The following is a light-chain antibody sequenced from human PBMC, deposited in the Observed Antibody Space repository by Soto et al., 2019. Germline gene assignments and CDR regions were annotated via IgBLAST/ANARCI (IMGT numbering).Light chain of an antibody. J-gene: IGKJ5*01. CDR2: GAS. CDR3: QQRNIWPPVT. CDR1: QIVSSSY. V-gene: IGKV3D-20*02. Sequence: EIVLTPSPGTLSLSPGESATLSCMASQIVSSSYLAWYQQKPGQAPRLLIYGASSRATGIPDRFSGSGSGTDFTLTIRSLEPEDFAVYYCQQRNIWPPVTLGQGTQRENK.